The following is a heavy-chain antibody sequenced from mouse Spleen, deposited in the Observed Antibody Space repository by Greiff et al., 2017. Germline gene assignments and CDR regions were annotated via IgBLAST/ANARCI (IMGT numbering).Heavy chain of an antibody. V-gene: IGHV1S127*01. Sequence: QVQLQQPGAELVKPGASVKMSCKASGYTFTSYWMHWVKQRPGQGLEWIGTIDPSDSYTSYNQKFKGKATLTVDTSSSTAYMQLSSLTSEDSAVYYCTRSEDYDPSFAYWGQGTLVTVSA. J-gene: IGHJ3*01. CDR3: TRSEDYDPSFAY. D-gene: IGHD2-4*01. CDR1: GYTFTSYW. CDR2: IDPSDSYT.